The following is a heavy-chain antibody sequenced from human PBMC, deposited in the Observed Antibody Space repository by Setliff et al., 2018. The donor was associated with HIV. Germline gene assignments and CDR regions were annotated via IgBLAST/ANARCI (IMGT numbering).Heavy chain of an antibody. D-gene: IGHD2-15*01. Sequence: SETLSITCTVSGDSISSTGYYWGWIRQPPGKGLEWIGNIYYTGGTYYNPSLKSRVTISVDTSKNQFSLKLSSLTAADTAVYYCARTIVVVVAATGGFDYWGQGTLVTVSS. CDR2: IYYTGGT. CDR3: ARTIVVVVAATGGFDY. CDR1: GDSISSTGYY. V-gene: IGHV4-39*01. J-gene: IGHJ4*02.